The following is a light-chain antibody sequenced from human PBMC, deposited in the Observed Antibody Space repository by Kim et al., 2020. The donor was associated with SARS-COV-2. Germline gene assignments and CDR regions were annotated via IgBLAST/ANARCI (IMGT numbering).Light chain of an antibody. J-gene: IGKJ1*01. CDR1: QNIINW. CDR2: KTS. Sequence: ASVGDRVTITCRASQNIINWLAWYQLKPGKAPRLLISKTSNLESGVPSRFSGSGSGAEFTLTISSLQPDDFATYYCQHFYDVSWTFGQGTKVDIK. V-gene: IGKV1-5*03. CDR3: QHFYDVSWT.